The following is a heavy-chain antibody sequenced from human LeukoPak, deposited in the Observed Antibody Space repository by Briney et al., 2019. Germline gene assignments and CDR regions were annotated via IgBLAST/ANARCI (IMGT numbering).Heavy chain of an antibody. CDR2: IYYSGST. CDR3: ARRRSTGDSNWLDP. V-gene: IGHV4-59*08. D-gene: IGHD3-10*01. Sequence: SETLSLTCTVSDGSIRSYYWSWVRQPPGKGLEWIGYIYYSGSTNYNPSLKSRVTISIDTSKDQFSLKLTSVTAADTAVYYCARRRSTGDSNWLDPWGQGTLVTVSS. CDR1: DGSIRSYY. J-gene: IGHJ5*02.